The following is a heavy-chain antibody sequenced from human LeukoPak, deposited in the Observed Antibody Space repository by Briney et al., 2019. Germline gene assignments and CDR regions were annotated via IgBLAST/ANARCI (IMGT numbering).Heavy chain of an antibody. D-gene: IGHD1-26*01. CDR3: AKGRGSANSGSNY. V-gene: IGHV3-23*01. CDR1: GFIFSNYA. J-gene: IGHJ4*02. CDR2: IVGSGDST. Sequence: GGSLRLSCAASGFIFSNYAMSWVRQAPGKGLEWVSVIVGSGDSTYYADSVKGRFTISRDNSKNTLYLQMNSLRAEDTAVYYCAKGRGSANSGSNYWGQGTQVTVSS.